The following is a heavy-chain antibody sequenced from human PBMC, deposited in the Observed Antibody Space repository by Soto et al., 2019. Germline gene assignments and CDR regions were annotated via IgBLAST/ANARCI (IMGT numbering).Heavy chain of an antibody. CDR1: EFTFSRYW. D-gene: IGHD1-26*01. J-gene: IGHJ4*02. CDR2: VDNDGGLT. V-gene: IGHV3-74*01. Sequence: PGGSLRLSCAASEFTFSRYWMLRVRQAPGKGLVWVSRVDNDGGLTTYADSVKGRFTISRDNAKNTLYLQMNSLRAEDTAVYYCARDQDGVGAVIDYWGQGTLVTVSS. CDR3: ARDQDGVGAVIDY.